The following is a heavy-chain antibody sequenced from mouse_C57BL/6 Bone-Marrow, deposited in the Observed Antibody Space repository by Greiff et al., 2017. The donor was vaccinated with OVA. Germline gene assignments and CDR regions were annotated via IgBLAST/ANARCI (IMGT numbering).Heavy chain of an antibody. V-gene: IGHV5-6*02. CDR2: ISSGGSYT. D-gene: IGHD1-1*01. J-gene: IGHJ2*01. CDR3: ARGSH. CDR1: GFTFSSYG. Sequence: VKLVESGGDLVKPGGSLKLSCAASGFTFSSYGMSWVRQTPDKRLEWVATISSGGSYTYYPDSVKGRFTISRDNAKNTLYLQMSSLKSEDTAMYYCARGSHWGQGTTLTVSS.